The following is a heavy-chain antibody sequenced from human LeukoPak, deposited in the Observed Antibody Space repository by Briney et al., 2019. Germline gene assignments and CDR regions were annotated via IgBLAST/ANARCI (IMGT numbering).Heavy chain of an antibody. J-gene: IGHJ3*02. CDR2: INHSGST. CDR3: AREGWLRFSPLGRLRIFTFDI. Sequence: SETLSLTCAVYGGSFSGYYWSWIRQPPGKGLEWIGEINHSGSTNYNPSLKSRVTISVDTSKNQFSLKLSSVTAADTAVYYCAREGWLRFSPLGRLRIFTFDIWGQGTMVTVSS. CDR1: GGSFSGYY. D-gene: IGHD5-12*01. V-gene: IGHV4-34*01.